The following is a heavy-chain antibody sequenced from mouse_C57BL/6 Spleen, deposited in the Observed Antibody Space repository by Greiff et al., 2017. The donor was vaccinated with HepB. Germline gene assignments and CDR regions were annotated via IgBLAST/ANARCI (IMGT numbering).Heavy chain of an antibody. J-gene: IGHJ2*01. D-gene: IGHD1-1*01. V-gene: IGHV1-52*01. CDR2: IDPSDSET. CDR1: GYTFTSYW. CDR3: ARDYGSSSLLDY. Sequence: VQLQQPGAELVRPGSSVKLSCKASGYTFTSYWMHWVKQRPIQGLEWIGNIDPSDSETHYNQKFKDKATLTVDKSSSTAYMQLSSLTSEDSAVYDCARDYGSSSLLDYWGQGTTLTVSS.